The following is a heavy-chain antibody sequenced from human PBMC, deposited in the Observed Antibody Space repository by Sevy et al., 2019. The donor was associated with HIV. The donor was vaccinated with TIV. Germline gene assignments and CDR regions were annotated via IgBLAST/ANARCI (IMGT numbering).Heavy chain of an antibody. CDR2: ISGSGGSGTKT. CDR3: ARKYDGSGYFDY. D-gene: IGHD3-22*01. CDR1: GFTFSNYA. V-gene: IGHV3-23*01. Sequence: GESLKISCAASGFTFSNYAMNWVRQAPGKGLEWGSGISGSGGSGTKTNYADSVKGRVTISRDDSKNSLFLQLNSLRAEDMAIYYWARKYDGSGYFDYWGQGTLVTVSS. J-gene: IGHJ4*02.